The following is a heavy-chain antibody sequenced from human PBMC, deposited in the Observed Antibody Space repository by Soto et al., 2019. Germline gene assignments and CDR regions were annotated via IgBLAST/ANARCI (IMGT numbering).Heavy chain of an antibody. Sequence: SETLSLTCTVSGGSISSYYWFWIRQPPEKGLEWMGYIYYSGSTNYNPSLKRRATMSVAKAKNQLFLKLSSVTAAATALSYCGRQHSSGWYDWFDPWGQGTLVTVSS. J-gene: IGHJ5*02. CDR2: IYYSGST. D-gene: IGHD6-19*01. CDR1: GGSISSYY. CDR3: GRQHSSGWYDWFDP. V-gene: IGHV4-59*08.